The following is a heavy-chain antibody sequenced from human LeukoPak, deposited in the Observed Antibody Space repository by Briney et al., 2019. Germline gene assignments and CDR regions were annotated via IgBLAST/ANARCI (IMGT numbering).Heavy chain of an antibody. Sequence: PRASVKVSCKASDYTFTSYGISWVRQAPGQGLEWMGWINSNTGNPTYVQGFTGRFVFSLETSVRTAYLQISSLKAEDTAVYYCARAWVNPMIVAPYGMDVWGQGATVTVSS. CDR2: INSNTGNP. J-gene: IGHJ6*02. CDR1: DYTFTSYG. V-gene: IGHV7-4-1*02. D-gene: IGHD3-22*01. CDR3: ARAWVNPMIVAPYGMDV.